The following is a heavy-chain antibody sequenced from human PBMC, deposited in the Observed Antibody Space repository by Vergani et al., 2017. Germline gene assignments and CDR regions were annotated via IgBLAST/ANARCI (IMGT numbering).Heavy chain of an antibody. D-gene: IGHD3-10*01. Sequence: EVQLVESGGGLVQPGGSLRLSCAASGFTFDDYAMHWVRQAPGKGLEWVSGISWNSGSIGYADSVKGRFTISRDNSKNTLYLQMNSLRAEDTAVYYCARGEFGELKNYYYYYYMDVWGKGTTVTVSS. CDR1: GFTFDDYA. CDR2: ISWNSGSI. J-gene: IGHJ6*03. V-gene: IGHV3-9*01. CDR3: ARGEFGELKNYYYYYYMDV.